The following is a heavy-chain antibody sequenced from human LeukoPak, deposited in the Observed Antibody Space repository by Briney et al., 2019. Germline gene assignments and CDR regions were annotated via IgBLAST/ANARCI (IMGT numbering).Heavy chain of an antibody. V-gene: IGHV3-74*01. CDR1: GFTFSSYW. D-gene: IGHD6-13*01. J-gene: IGHJ4*02. Sequence: QSGGSLRLSCAASGFTFSSYWMHWVRQAPGKGLVWVSRVNGDGSSTTYADSVKGRFTISRDNAKNTLYLQMNSLRAEDTAVYYCARRIAAAAAPYYFDYWGQGTLVTVSS. CDR2: VNGDGSST. CDR3: ARRIAAAAAPYYFDY.